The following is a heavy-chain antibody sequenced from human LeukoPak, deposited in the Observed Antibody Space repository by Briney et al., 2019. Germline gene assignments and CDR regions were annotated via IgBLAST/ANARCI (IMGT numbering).Heavy chain of an antibody. Sequence: SETLSLTCTVSGGSISSGGYYWSWIRQHPGKGLEWIGYIYYSGSTYYNPSLKSRVTISVDTSKNQLSLKLSSVTAADTAVYYCARGGYDILTAYWGQGTLVTVSS. D-gene: IGHD3-9*01. CDR2: IYYSGST. V-gene: IGHV4-31*03. CDR3: ARGGYDILTAY. J-gene: IGHJ4*02. CDR1: GGSISSGGYY.